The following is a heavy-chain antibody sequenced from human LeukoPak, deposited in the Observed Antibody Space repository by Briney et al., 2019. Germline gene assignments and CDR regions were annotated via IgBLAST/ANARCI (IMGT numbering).Heavy chain of an antibody. Sequence: PGGSLRLSCAASGFTVSSNYMSWVRQAPGKVLEWVSVIYSGGSTYYADSVKGRFTISRDNSKNTLYLQMNSLRAEDTAVYYCARWMLGAIPTGHRDAVDIWGQGTMVTVSS. D-gene: IGHD1-26*01. CDR2: IYSGGST. V-gene: IGHV3-53*01. CDR3: ARWMLGAIPTGHRDAVDI. CDR1: GFTVSSNY. J-gene: IGHJ3*02.